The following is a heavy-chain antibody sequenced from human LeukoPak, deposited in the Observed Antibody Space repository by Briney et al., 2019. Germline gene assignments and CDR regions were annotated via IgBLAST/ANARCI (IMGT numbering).Heavy chain of an antibody. CDR1: GGTFSSYA. CDR3: ARALRCERYFDCPEDY. V-gene: IGHV1-69*13. J-gene: IGHJ4*02. D-gene: IGHD3-9*01. Sequence: ASVKVSCKASGGTFSSYAISWVRQAPGQGLEWMGGIIPIFGTANYAQKFQGRVTITADESTSTAYMELSSLRSEDTAVYYCARALRCERYFDCPEDYWGQGTLVTVSS. CDR2: IIPIFGTA.